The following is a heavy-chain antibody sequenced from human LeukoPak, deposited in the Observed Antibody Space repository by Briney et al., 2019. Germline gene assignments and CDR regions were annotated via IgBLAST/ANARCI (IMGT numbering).Heavy chain of an antibody. V-gene: IGHV3-21*01. CDR1: GFTFSSYS. J-gene: IGHJ4*02. D-gene: IGHD4-23*01. CDR2: ISSSSSYI. Sequence: GGSLRLSCAASGFTFSSYSMNWVRQAPGKGLEWVSSISSSSSYIYYADSVKGRFTISRDNAKNSLYLQMNSLRAEDTAVYYCARVTTVVTGFDYWGQGTLVTVSS. CDR3: ARVTTVVTGFDY.